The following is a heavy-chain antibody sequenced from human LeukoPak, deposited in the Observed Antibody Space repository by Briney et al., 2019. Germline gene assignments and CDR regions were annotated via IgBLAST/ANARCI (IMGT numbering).Heavy chain of an antibody. D-gene: IGHD1-26*01. J-gene: IGHJ4*02. CDR2: ISHSGSTI. Sequence: GGSLRLSCVASGFNFSTYWMNWVRQAPGKGLEWVSYISHSGSTIYYADSVKGRFTISRDNAKNSLYLQMNSLRDEDTAVYYCARDPPYSGSYYGFDYWGQGTLVTVCS. CDR3: ARDPPYSGSYYGFDY. CDR1: GFNFSTYW. V-gene: IGHV3-48*02.